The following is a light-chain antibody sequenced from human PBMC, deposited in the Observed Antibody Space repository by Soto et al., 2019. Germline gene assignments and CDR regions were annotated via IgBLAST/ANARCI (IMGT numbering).Light chain of an antibody. CDR1: QSVSNRY. Sequence: ESVLTQSPGTLSLSPGERVTLSCRASQSVSNRYFAWYQQKPGQAPRLLIYGISNRATGIPDRFSGSGSGTDFTLTISRLEPEDVVLYYCQQYSSLPHTFGRGTKLEV. CDR2: GIS. J-gene: IGKJ2*01. CDR3: QQYSSLPHT. V-gene: IGKV3-20*01.